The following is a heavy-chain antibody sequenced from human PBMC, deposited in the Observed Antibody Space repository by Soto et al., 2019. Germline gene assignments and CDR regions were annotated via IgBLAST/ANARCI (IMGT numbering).Heavy chain of an antibody. CDR3: ARVYSSSSEPDAVFDP. CDR2: IYYSGST. CDR1: GGSISSYY. D-gene: IGHD6-6*01. V-gene: IGHV4-59*01. Sequence: SETLSLTCTVSGGSISSYYWSWIRQPPGKGLEWIGYIYYSGSTNYNPSLKSRVTISVDTSKNQFSLKLSSVTAADTAVYYCARVYSSSSEPDAVFDPWGQGTLVTVSS. J-gene: IGHJ5*02.